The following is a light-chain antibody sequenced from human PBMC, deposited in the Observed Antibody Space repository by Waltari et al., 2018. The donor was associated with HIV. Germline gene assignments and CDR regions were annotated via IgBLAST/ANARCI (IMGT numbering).Light chain of an antibody. CDR1: TSNIANND. Sequence: HSVLTQPPSASGTPGQTVIIPCSGNTSNIANNDVTWYQHFPGSAPKLLIYMNNDRPSGVPDRFAGSRSGTSASLTISGLQIEDEAHYYCATWDDSLNGVFGAGTRLTVL. CDR3: ATWDDSLNGV. CDR2: MNN. J-gene: IGLJ3*02. V-gene: IGLV1-44*01.